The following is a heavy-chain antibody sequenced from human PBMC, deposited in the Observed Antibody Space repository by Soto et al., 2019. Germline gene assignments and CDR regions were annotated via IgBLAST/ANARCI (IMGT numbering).Heavy chain of an antibody. CDR2: IWYDGGKK. D-gene: IGHD3-10*01. CDR1: RFTFSSYG. J-gene: IGHJ6*02. Sequence: GGSLRLSCAASRFTFSSYGMHWVRQAPGKGLEWVAVIWYDGGKKYYTDSVEGRFTISRDNSENTLYLQMNSLRAEDTAVYYCARVGAAGPGHYYYGMDVWGQGTTVTVSS. V-gene: IGHV3-33*01. CDR3: ARVGAAGPGHYYYGMDV.